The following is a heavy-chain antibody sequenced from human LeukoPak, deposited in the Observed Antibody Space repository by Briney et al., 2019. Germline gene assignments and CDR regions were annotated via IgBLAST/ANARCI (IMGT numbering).Heavy chain of an antibody. CDR1: GFTFDDYA. CDR2: ISWNSGSI. Sequence: GGSLRLSCAASGFTFDDYAMHWVRQAPGKGLEWVSGISWNSGSIGYADPVKGRFTISRDNAKNSLYLQMNSLRAEDTALYYCAKDISDGRSSSSDWGQGTLVTVSS. J-gene: IGHJ4*02. V-gene: IGHV3-9*01. CDR3: AKDISDGRSSSSD. D-gene: IGHD6-6*01.